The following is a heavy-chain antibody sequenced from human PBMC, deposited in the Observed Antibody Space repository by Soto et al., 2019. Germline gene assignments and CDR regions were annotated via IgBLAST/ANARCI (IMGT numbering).Heavy chain of an antibody. J-gene: IGHJ4*02. CDR3: ARVLGGYSGYGLDY. CDR2: IYHSGST. Sequence: SETLSLTCAVSGGSISSGGYSWSWIRQPPGKGLEWIGYIYHSGSTYYNPSLKSRVTISVDRSKNQFSLKLSSVTAADTAVYYCARVLGGYSGYGLDYWGQGTLVTVSS. CDR1: GGSISSGGYS. D-gene: IGHD5-12*01. V-gene: IGHV4-30-2*01.